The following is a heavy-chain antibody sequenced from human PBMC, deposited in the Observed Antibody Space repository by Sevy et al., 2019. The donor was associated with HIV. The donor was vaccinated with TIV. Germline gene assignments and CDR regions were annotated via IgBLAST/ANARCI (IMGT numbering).Heavy chain of an antibody. J-gene: IGHJ1*01. Sequence: GGSLRLSCAASGFTFSSYGMHWVRQAPGKGLEWVAVISHDGSNKYYADSVKGRFTISRDNSKNTLYLQMNSLRAEDTAVYYCARDFHCSGGSCYSGHEYFQHWGQGSLVTVSS. V-gene: IGHV3-30-3*01. CDR1: GFTFSSYG. CDR2: ISHDGSNK. D-gene: IGHD2-15*01. CDR3: ARDFHCSGGSCYSGHEYFQH.